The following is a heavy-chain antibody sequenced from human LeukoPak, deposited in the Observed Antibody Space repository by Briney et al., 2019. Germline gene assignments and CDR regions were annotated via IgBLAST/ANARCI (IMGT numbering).Heavy chain of an antibody. CDR3: AKGLYGSGSFPYYYYMDV. Sequence: GGSLRLSCAASGFTFSSYSMNWVRQAPGKGLEWVSAISGSGGSTYYADSVKGRFTISRDNSKNTLYPQMNSLRAEDTAVYYCAKGLYGSGSFPYYYYMDVWGKGTTVTVSS. D-gene: IGHD3-10*01. CDR2: ISGSGGST. V-gene: IGHV3-23*01. J-gene: IGHJ6*03. CDR1: GFTFSSYS.